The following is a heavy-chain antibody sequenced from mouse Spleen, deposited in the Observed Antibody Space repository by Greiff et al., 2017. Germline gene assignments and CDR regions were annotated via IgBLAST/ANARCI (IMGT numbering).Heavy chain of an antibody. CDR3: ASPSTMPTRYYFDY. V-gene: IGHV14-3*02. Sequence: EVHLVESGAELVKPGASVKLSCTASGFNIKDTYMHWVKQRPEQGLEWIGRIDPANGNTKYDPKFRGKATLTADTSSNTAYLQLSSLTSEDTAVYYCASPSTMPTRYYFDYWGQGTTLTVSS. J-gene: IGHJ2*01. D-gene: IGHD2-1*01. CDR2: IDPANGNT. CDR1: GFNIKDTY.